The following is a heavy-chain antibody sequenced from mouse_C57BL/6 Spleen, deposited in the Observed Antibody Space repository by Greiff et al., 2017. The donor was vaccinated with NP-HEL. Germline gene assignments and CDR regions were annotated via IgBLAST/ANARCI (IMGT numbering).Heavy chain of an antibody. V-gene: IGHV1-19*01. CDR3: APYDFDY. J-gene: IGHJ2*01. D-gene: IGHD2-3*01. CDR1: GYTFTDYY. Sequence: VQLKESGPVLVKPGASVKMSCKASGYTFTDYYMNWVKQSHGKSLEWIGVINPYNGGTSYNQKFKGKATLTVDKSSSTAYMELNSLTSEDSAVYYCAPYDFDYWGQGTTLTVSS. CDR2: INPYNGGT.